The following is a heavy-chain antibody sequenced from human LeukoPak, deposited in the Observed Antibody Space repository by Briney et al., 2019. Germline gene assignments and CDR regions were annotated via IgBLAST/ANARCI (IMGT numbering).Heavy chain of an antibody. D-gene: IGHD1-26*01. CDR2: ITSETDGGTA. CDR3: TIESRWELPPLDS. Sequence: KTGGSLRLSCAASGFTFSNAWMTWVRQAPGKGLEWVGRITSETDGGTADYAAPVRGRFTISRDDSKNTLFLQMNSLKTEDTAVYYCTIESRWELPPLDSWGQGTLVTVPS. J-gene: IGHJ4*02. CDR1: GFTFSNAW. V-gene: IGHV3-15*01.